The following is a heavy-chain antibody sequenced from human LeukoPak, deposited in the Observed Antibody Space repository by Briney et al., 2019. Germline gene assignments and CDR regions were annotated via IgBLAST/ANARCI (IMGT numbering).Heavy chain of an antibody. V-gene: IGHV1-46*01. CDR1: GYTFTFYY. J-gene: IGHJ4*02. CDR3: AREYYYDSSGYPTAIDY. CDR2: INPSGGST. Sequence: GASVKVSCKASGYTFTFYYIHWVRQAPGQGLEWMGIINPSGGSTTYAQKFQGRVTMTRDMSTSTVYMELSSLRSEDTAVYYCAREYYYDSSGYPTAIDYWGQGTLVTVSS. D-gene: IGHD3-22*01.